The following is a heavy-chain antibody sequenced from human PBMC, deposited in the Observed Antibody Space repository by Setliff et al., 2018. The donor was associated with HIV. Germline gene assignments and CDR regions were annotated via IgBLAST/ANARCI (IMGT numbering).Heavy chain of an antibody. Sequence: PGGSLRLSCTASGLTFSDYYMSWIRQSPGKGLEWISYISSSGTTIYYADSVKGRFTISRDNAKNSLYLEMNSLRAEETAVYYCARDLRSSHGSPNYFDYWGRGALVTVSS. J-gene: IGHJ4*02. CDR2: ISSSGTTI. CDR3: ARDLRSSHGSPNYFDY. CDR1: GLTFSDYY. D-gene: IGHD2-15*01. V-gene: IGHV3-11*04.